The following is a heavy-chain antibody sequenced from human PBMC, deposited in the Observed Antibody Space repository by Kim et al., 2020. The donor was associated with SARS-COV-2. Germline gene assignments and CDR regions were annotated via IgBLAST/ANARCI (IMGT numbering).Heavy chain of an antibody. Sequence: LKSRVTISVDTSKNQFSLKLSSVTAADTAVYYCARRMKAVAGTSGYFDYWGQGTLVTVSS. D-gene: IGHD6-19*01. CDR3: ARRMKAVAGTSGYFDY. V-gene: IGHV4-34*01. J-gene: IGHJ4*02.